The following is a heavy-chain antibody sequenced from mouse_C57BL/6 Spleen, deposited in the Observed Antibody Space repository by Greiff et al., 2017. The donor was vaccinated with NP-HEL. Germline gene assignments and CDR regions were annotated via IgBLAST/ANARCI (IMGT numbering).Heavy chain of an antibody. J-gene: IGHJ1*03. Sequence: EVQLQQSGPVLVKPGASVKMSCKASGYTFTDYYMNWVKQSHGKSLEWIGVINPYNGGTSYNQKFKGKATLTVDKSSSTAYMELNSLTSEDSAVYYGAFTTVVASYWYFDVWGTGTTVTVSS. CDR1: GYTFTDYY. V-gene: IGHV1-19*01. CDR3: AFTTVVASYWYFDV. D-gene: IGHD1-1*01. CDR2: INPYNGGT.